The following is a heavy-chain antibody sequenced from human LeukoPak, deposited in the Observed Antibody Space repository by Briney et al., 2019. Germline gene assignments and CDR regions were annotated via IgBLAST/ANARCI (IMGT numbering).Heavy chain of an antibody. CDR2: IYYSGST. Sequence: PSETLSLTCTVSGGSISSYYWSWIRQPPGKGLEWIGYIYYSGSTNYNPSLRSRVTISVDTSKNQFSLKLSSVTAADTAVYYCARGLHDITDNWGQGTLVTVSS. CDR3: ARGLHDITDN. D-gene: IGHD3-9*01. CDR1: GGSISSYY. J-gene: IGHJ4*02. V-gene: IGHV4-59*01.